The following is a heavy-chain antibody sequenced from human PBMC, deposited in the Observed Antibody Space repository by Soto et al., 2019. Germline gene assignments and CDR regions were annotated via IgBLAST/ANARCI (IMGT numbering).Heavy chain of an antibody. CDR3: GRDQRYYYDSSGFYRWDH. V-gene: IGHV1-18*01. CDR1: GYTFTSYG. J-gene: IGHJ4*02. D-gene: IGHD3-22*01. Sequence: ASVKVSCKASGYTFTSYGFSWVRQAPGQGLEWMGWISAYNDNTNYGQKFQGRVTMTTDTSTSTAYMELRSLRSDDTAVYYCGRDQRYYYDSSGFYRWDHWGQGTLVTVSS. CDR2: ISAYNDNT.